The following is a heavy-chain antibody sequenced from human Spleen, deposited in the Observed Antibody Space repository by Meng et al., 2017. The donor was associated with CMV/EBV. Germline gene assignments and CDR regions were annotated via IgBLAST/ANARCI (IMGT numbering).Heavy chain of an antibody. D-gene: IGHD3-22*01. CDR1: GGSISSSSYY. Sequence: CTVSGGSISSSSYYWGWIRQPPGKGLEWVGSIYYSGSTYYNPSLKSRVTISVDTSKNQFSLKLSSVTAADTAVYYCARTSGYYRNFDYWGQGTLVTVSS. V-gene: IGHV4-39*07. CDR2: IYYSGST. J-gene: IGHJ4*02. CDR3: ARTSGYYRNFDY.